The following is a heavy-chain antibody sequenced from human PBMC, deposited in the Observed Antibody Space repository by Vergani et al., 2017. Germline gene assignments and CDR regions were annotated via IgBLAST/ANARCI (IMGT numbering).Heavy chain of an antibody. Sequence: QVQLQESGPGLVKPSQTLSLTCTVSGDSLSSSDHYWSWIRQRSDKGLEWVGHIFRSGTTYYNLSLKSLLIMSVDTSKNQFSLKLTSVTAADTAMYYCAREHVVIARIFDFWGQGTLVTVSS. J-gene: IGHJ4*02. CDR1: GDSLSSSDHY. D-gene: IGHD2-21*01. CDR3: AREHVVIARIFDF. CDR2: IFRSGTT. V-gene: IGHV4-31*01.